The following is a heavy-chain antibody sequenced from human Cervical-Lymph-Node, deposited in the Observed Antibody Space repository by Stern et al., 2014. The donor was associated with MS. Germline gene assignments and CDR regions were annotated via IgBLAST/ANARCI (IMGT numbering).Heavy chain of an antibody. J-gene: IGHJ4*02. D-gene: IGHD4-17*01. V-gene: IGHV1-58*01. Sequence: QLLESGPEVKKPGTSVKVSCKASGFTFTSSAVQWVRQARGQRLEWIGWIVVGSGNTNYAQKFQERVTITRDMSTSTAYMELSSLRSEDTAVYYCAADPRLPYGDYGYWGQGTLVTVSS. CDR3: AADPRLPYGDYGY. CDR1: GFTFTSSA. CDR2: IVVGSGNT.